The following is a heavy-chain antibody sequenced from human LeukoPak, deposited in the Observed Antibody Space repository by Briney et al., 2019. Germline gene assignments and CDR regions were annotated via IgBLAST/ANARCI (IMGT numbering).Heavy chain of an antibody. CDR2: ISGSGSST. CDR1: GFTFSSYA. V-gene: IGHV3-23*01. D-gene: IGHD5-12*01. J-gene: IGHJ3*02. Sequence: PGGSLRLSCAASGFTFSSYAMSWVRQAPGKGLEWVSAISGSGSSTYYADSVKGRFTISRDNSKNTRYLQKISLRAEDTAVYYCAKSSVEIVATIRNAFDIWGQGTMVTVSS. CDR3: AKSSVEIVATIRNAFDI.